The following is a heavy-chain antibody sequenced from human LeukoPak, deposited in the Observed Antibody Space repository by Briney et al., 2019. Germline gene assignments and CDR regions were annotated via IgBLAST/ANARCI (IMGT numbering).Heavy chain of an antibody. CDR2: IYYTGST. CDR3: ARDVGLWFGELLGDAFDV. D-gene: IGHD3-10*01. V-gene: IGHV4-39*07. CDR1: GGSITSHNYY. J-gene: IGHJ3*01. Sequence: PSETLSLTCSVSGGSITSHNYYWGWIRQPPGKELECVGSIYYTGSTYYNPSFQGRVTISIDTSKNHFSLDLSSVTAADTAVYYCARDVGLWFGELLGDAFDVWGQGTMVTVSS.